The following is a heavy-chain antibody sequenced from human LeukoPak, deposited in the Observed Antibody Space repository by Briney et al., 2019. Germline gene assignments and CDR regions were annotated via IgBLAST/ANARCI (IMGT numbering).Heavy chain of an antibody. Sequence: PSETLSLTCAVYGGSFSGYYWSWIRQPPGKGLEWIGEINHSGSTNYNPSLKSRVTISVDTSKNQFSLKLSSVTAADTAVYYCAGGPVLSDQLLFWAPPPADYYMDVWGKGTTVTISS. CDR3: AGGPVLSDQLLFWAPPPADYYMDV. D-gene: IGHD2-2*01. J-gene: IGHJ6*03. V-gene: IGHV4-34*01. CDR1: GGSFSGYY. CDR2: INHSGST.